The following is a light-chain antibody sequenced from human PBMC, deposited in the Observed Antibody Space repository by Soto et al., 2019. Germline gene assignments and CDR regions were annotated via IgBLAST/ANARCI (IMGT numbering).Light chain of an antibody. J-gene: IGKJ1*01. V-gene: IGKV3-11*01. CDR2: DAS. Sequence: EIVLTQSPATLSLSPGERATLSCRASQSVSSYLAWYQQKPGQAPRLLIYDASSRATGIPDRFSGSGSGTDYTLTISRVEPEDSAVYYCQQYGYSFWTFGQGTKVEIK. CDR1: QSVSSY. CDR3: QQYGYSFWT.